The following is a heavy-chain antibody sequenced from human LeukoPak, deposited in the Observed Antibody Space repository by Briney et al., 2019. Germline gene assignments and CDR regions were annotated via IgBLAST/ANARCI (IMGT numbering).Heavy chain of an antibody. CDR2: IYSGGNT. Sequence: GGSLRLSCAASGFTVSSNYMTWVRQAPGKGLERVSVIYSGGNTFYADSVKGRFAISRDNFKNTLYLQMNSLRAEDTAVYYCARDRPGTKYGLDYWGQGTLVTVSS. J-gene: IGHJ4*02. V-gene: IGHV3-66*01. D-gene: IGHD1-7*01. CDR3: ARDRPGTKYGLDY. CDR1: GFTVSSNY.